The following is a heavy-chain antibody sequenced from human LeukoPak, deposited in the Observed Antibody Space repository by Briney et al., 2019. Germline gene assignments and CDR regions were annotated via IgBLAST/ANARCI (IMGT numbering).Heavy chain of an antibody. Sequence: GESLKISCKGSGYSFTSYWIGWVRQMPGKGLEWMGIIYPGDSDTRYSPSFQGQVTISADKSISTAYLQWSSLKASDTARYYCARLLRGGDYYYYMDVWGKGTTVTVSS. CDR3: ARLLRGGDYYYYMDV. J-gene: IGHJ6*03. D-gene: IGHD3-10*01. CDR1: GYSFTSYW. CDR2: IYPGDSDT. V-gene: IGHV5-51*01.